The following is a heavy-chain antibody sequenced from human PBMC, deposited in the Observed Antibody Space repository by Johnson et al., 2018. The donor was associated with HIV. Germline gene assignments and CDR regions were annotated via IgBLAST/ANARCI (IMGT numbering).Heavy chain of an antibody. CDR3: ARVEPIRRAIDAFDI. J-gene: IGHJ3*02. V-gene: IGHV3-33*01. CDR2: IWSDGSNK. Sequence: QVQLVESGGGVVQPERSLRLSCAASGFTFGNYAMHWVRQHPGEGLEWVAVIWSDGSNKYYAASVKGRFTVSRDNSKNTLYLQMNSLRAEDTAVYYCARVEPIRRAIDAFDIWGQGTMVTVSS. CDR1: GFTFGNYA.